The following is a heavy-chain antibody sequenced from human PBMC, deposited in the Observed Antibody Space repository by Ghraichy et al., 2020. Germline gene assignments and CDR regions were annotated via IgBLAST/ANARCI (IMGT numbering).Heavy chain of an antibody. CDR3: ARMWAVVVPAAMIREDNWFDP. Sequence: SGPTLVKPTQTLTLTCTFSGFSLSTSGMCVSWIRQPPGKALEWLALIDWDDDKYYSTSLKTRLTISKDTSKNQVVLTMTNMDPVDTATYYCARMWAVVVPAAMIREDNWFDPWGQGTLVTVSS. J-gene: IGHJ5*02. CDR1: GFSLSTSGMC. V-gene: IGHV2-70*01. D-gene: IGHD2-2*01. CDR2: IDWDDDK.